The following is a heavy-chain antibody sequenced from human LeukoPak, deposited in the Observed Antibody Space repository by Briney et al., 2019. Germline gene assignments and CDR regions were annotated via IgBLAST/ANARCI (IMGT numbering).Heavy chain of an antibody. J-gene: IGHJ4*02. CDR3: ARVGGYSSRDYYFDY. V-gene: IGHV3-64*04. Sequence: PGGSLRLSCAASGFIFSSYAMHWVRLAPGKRLEYVSAISSNGDSTYYADSVKGRFTISRDNSKNTLYLQMNSLRAEDTAVYYCARVGGYSSRDYYFDYWGQGTLVTVSS. D-gene: IGHD6-13*01. CDR2: ISSNGDST. CDR1: GFIFSSYA.